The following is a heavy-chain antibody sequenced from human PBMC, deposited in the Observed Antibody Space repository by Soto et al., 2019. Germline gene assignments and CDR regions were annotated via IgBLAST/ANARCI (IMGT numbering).Heavy chain of an antibody. CDR3: ARQPTVTTRSHPYYFDY. Sequence: SVKLSSEDSGYGFTCSYMRSLRQAPGQGLGWMGWINPNSGGTNYAQKFQGWVTMTRDTSISTAYMELSRLRSDDTAVYYCARQPTVTTRSHPYYFDYWGQGTLVTVSS. J-gene: IGHJ4*02. D-gene: IGHD4-17*01. V-gene: IGHV1-2*04. CDR1: GYGFTCSY. CDR2: INPNSGGT.